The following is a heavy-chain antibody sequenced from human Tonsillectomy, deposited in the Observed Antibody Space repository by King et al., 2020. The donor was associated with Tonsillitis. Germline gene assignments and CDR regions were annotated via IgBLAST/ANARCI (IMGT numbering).Heavy chain of an antibody. J-gene: IGHJ4*02. D-gene: IGHD3-22*01. CDR1: GFTFSSYS. CDR2: ISSSSSTI. Sequence: QLVQSGGGLVQPGGSLRLSCAASGFTFSSYSMNWVRQAPGKGLEWVSYISSSSSTIYYADSVKGRFTIPRDNAKNSLYLQMNSLRDEDTAVYYCARWTQYYYDSSGYSYYFDYWGQGTLVTVSS. V-gene: IGHV3-48*02. CDR3: ARWTQYYYDSSGYSYYFDY.